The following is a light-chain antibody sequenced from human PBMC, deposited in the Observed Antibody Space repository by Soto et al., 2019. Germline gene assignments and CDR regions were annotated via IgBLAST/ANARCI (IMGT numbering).Light chain of an antibody. Sequence: EIVLTQSPYTLSLSPGERATLSCRASQSVSRYLAWYQQKPGQAPRLLIYDASNRATGIPARFSGSGSGTDFTLIISSLEPEDFAVYYCQHRSSWPLTFGQGTRLEIK. V-gene: IGKV3-11*01. CDR2: DAS. CDR3: QHRSSWPLT. J-gene: IGKJ5*01. CDR1: QSVSRY.